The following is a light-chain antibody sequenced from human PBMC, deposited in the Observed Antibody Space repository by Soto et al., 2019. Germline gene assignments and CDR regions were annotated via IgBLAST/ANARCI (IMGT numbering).Light chain of an antibody. J-gene: IGKJ2*01. CDR3: QQSDKSPYT. Sequence: EIVLTQSPATLSVSPGERATLSCRTSQSVGSNLAWYQQKPGQAPRLLIYGAFIRAPGFPVTFRGTGSGSQLTLTISSLQAADGALYYCQQSDKSPYTFGQGTNLAIK. CDR2: GAF. V-gene: IGKV3-15*01. CDR1: QSVGSN.